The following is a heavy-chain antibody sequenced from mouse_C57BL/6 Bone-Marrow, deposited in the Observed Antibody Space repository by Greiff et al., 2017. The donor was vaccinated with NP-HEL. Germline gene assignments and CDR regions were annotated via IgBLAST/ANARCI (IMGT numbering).Heavy chain of an antibody. D-gene: IGHD1-1*01. CDR2: IDPETGGT. CDR1: GYTFTDYE. Sequence: VKLMESGAELVRPGASVTLSCKASGYTFTDYEMHWVKQTPVHGLEWIGAIDPETGGTAYNQKFKGKAILTADKSSSTAYMELRSLTSEDSAVYYCTRDYYGQFYYAMDYWGQGTSVTVSS. CDR3: TRDYYGQFYYAMDY. V-gene: IGHV1-15*01. J-gene: IGHJ4*01.